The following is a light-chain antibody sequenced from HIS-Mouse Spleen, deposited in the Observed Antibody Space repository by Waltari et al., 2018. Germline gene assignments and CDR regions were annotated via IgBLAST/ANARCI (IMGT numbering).Light chain of an antibody. CDR2: AAS. V-gene: IGKV1-9*01. Sequence: DIQLTQSPSFLSASVGERVTITCRGSQGISSYLAWYQQKPGKAPKLLIYAASTLQSGVPSRFSGSGSGTEFTLTISSLQPEDFATYYCQQLNSYPWTFGQGTKVEIK. CDR3: QQLNSYPWT. J-gene: IGKJ1*01. CDR1: QGISSY.